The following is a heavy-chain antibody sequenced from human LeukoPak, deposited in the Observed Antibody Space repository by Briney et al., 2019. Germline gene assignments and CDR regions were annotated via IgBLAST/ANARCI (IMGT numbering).Heavy chain of an antibody. J-gene: IGHJ3*02. CDR1: GFTFSNYW. CDR2: IKQDGSEK. D-gene: IGHD2-2*01. CDR3: ARDDYCITTSCPGAFDI. V-gene: IGHV3-7*01. Sequence: GGSLRLSCAASGFTFSNYWMSWVRQAPGKGLEWVANIKQDGSEKNYVDSVKGRFTISRDNAKNSLYLQMNSLRAEDTAVYYCARDDYCITTSCPGAFDIWGQGTMVTVSS.